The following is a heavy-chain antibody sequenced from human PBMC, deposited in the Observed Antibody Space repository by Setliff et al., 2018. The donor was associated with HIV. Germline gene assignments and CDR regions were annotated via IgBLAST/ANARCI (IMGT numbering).Heavy chain of an antibody. CDR2: IYYSGST. J-gene: IGHJ6*03. D-gene: IGHD5-12*01. CDR1: GGSISSYY. V-gene: IGHV4-59*12. Sequence: TLSLTCTVSGGSISSYYWSWIRQPPGKGLEWIGYIYYSGSTNYNPSLKSRVTISVDTSKNQFSLKLSSVTAADTAVYYCARGRKRDGYNFYYYYMDVRDKGTTVTVSS. CDR3: ARGRKRDGYNFYYYYMDV.